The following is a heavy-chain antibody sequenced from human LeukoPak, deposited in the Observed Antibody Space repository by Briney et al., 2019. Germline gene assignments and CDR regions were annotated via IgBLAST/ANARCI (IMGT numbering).Heavy chain of an antibody. CDR3: AKAPPEQWGSYYFDY. CDR2: ISGSGGST. V-gene: IGHV3-23*01. Sequence: GGSLRLSCAASGFTFSSYAMSWVRQAPGKGLEWVSAISGSGGSTYYADSVKGRFSISRDNSKNTLYLQMNSLRAEDTAVYYCAKAPPEQWGSYYFDYWGQGTLVTVSS. J-gene: IGHJ4*02. CDR1: GFTFSSYA. D-gene: IGHD1/OR15-1a*01.